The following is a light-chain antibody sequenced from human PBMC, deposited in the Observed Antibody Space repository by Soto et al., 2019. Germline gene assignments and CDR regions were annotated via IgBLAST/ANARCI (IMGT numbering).Light chain of an antibody. CDR3: QQYNKWPRT. V-gene: IGKV3-15*01. Sequence: EIVMTQSPATMSVYPGEKATLSCRASKSVSSDLAWYQQNPGQAPSRLIYGASHRATVIPARFSGSGSGTEFALTISSLQPEDFAVYYCQQYNKWPRTFGQGTKVEIK. J-gene: IGKJ1*01. CDR2: GAS. CDR1: KSVSSD.